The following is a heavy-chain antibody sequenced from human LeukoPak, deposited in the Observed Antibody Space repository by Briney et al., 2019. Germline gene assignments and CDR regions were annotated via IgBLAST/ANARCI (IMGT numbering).Heavy chain of an antibody. D-gene: IGHD3-22*01. CDR1: GGSFSGYY. V-gene: IGHV4-34*01. J-gene: IGHJ4*02. Sequence: PSETLSLTCAVYGGSFSGYYWSWIRQPPGKGLEWIGEINHSGSTNYNPSLKSRVTISVDTSKNQFSLKLSSVTAADTAVYYCAREMGSYDSSGYYNNWGQGTLVTVSS. CDR3: AREMGSYDSSGYYNN. CDR2: INHSGST.